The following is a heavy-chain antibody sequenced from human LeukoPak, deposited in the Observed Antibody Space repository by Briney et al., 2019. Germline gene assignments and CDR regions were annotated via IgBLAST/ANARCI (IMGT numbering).Heavy chain of an antibody. V-gene: IGHV1-8*01. D-gene: IGHD6-19*01. CDR2: MNPNSGNK. CDR3: ARGPQWRGDYYYMDV. J-gene: IGHJ6*03. Sequence: ASVKVSCKASGYSFTNFDIDWVRQATGQGLEWMGWMNPNSGNKGYAQKFQGRVTMTMNTSITTAYMELSSLRSEDTAVYYCARGPQWRGDYYYMDVWGRGTTVTVSS. CDR1: GYSFTNFD.